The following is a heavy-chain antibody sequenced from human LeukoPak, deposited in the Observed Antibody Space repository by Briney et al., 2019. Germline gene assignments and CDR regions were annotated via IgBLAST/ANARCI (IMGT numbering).Heavy chain of an antibody. J-gene: IGHJ1*01. V-gene: IGHV3-74*01. D-gene: IGHD3-10*01. CDR1: GITFSGAW. Sequence: GGSLRLSCAASGITFSGAWMHWVRQAPGKGLVWVSRINDDGSFRRYANSVKGRFTISRDNAKNTLFLQMDSLRAEDTAVYYCARVSGPGMDEYYHLWGQGTLVTVSS. CDR2: INDDGSFR. CDR3: ARVSGPGMDEYYHL.